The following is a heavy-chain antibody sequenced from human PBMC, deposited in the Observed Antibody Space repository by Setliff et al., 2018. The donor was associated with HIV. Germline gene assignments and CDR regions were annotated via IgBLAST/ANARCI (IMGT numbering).Heavy chain of an antibody. V-gene: IGHV3-11*04. CDR3: ARDIGGIGGY. D-gene: IGHD3-16*01. Sequence: GGSLRLSCATSGFSFSDYYMTWVRQAPGRGLEWVPYITSSGTTTLYGDSMRGRFTASRDNAESSMYLQMNNLRAEDTAVYYCARDIGGIGGYWGQGTLVTAPQ. CDR1: GFSFSDYY. CDR2: ITSSGTTT. J-gene: IGHJ4*02.